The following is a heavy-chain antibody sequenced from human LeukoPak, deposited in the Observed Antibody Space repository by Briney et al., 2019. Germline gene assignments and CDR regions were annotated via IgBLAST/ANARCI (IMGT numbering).Heavy chain of an antibody. Sequence: SETLSLTCTVSGGSISSYYWSWIRQPAGKGLEWIGRIYTSGSTNYNPSLKSRVTMSVDTSKNQFSLKLSSMTAADTAVYYCARDSLGEVVVPAAFYYYGMDVWGQGTTVTVSS. CDR2: IYTSGST. D-gene: IGHD2-2*01. V-gene: IGHV4-4*07. CDR3: ARDSLGEVVVPAAFYYYGMDV. CDR1: GGSISSYY. J-gene: IGHJ6*02.